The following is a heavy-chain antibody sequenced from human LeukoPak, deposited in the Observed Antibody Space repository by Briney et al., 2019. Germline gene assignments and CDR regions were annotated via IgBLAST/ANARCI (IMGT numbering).Heavy chain of an antibody. CDR3: AGLGVMVLVYQFEY. Sequence: PSETLSLPCAVSGGSITSSKYFWGWIRQPPGKELELIGIISYSGSTDYNPSLKSRVTISTDTSTNQFSLKLTSVTAADTAVYYCAGLGVMVLVYQFEYWGRGTPVTVSS. D-gene: IGHD2-8*01. J-gene: IGHJ4*02. CDR2: ISYSGST. CDR1: GGSITSSKYF. V-gene: IGHV4-39*07.